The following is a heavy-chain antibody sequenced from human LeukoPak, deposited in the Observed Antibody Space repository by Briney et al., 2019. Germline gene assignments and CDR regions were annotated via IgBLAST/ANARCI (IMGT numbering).Heavy chain of an antibody. CDR3: ARALVTRVRGLPLGFDS. CDR1: GGSVSNGAHY. Sequence: SETLSLTXTVFGGSVSNGAHYWNWIRQSPGGGLEWFGNIYHRGNPYYNPSLKSRVTISVDTSENQFSLKLNSVTAADTAVYYCARALVTRVRGLPLGFDSWGQGTLVTVSS. J-gene: IGHJ4*02. V-gene: IGHV4-30-4*08. D-gene: IGHD3-10*01. CDR2: IYHRGNP.